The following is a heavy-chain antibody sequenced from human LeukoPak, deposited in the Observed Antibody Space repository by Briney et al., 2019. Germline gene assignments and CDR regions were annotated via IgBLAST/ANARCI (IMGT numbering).Heavy chain of an antibody. CDR1: GFTFSSYG. Sequence: GGSLRLSCAASGFTFSSYGMQWVRQAPGKGLEWVAFIQYDGSNKYYADSVKGRFTISRDNSKNTVYLQMNSLRAEDTAVYYCAKAWIVAAVDYWGQGALVTVST. CDR2: IQYDGSNK. J-gene: IGHJ4*02. D-gene: IGHD1-26*01. CDR3: AKAWIVAAVDY. V-gene: IGHV3-30*02.